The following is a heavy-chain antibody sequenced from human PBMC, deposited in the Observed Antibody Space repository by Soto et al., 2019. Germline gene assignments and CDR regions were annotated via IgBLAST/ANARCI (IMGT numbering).Heavy chain of an antibody. CDR3: ARGYAAPRAAD. V-gene: IGHV4-34*01. Sequence: PSETLSLTCTVYGGSFSGYYCSWIRQPPGKGLEWIGEINHSGSTSYNPSLKSRVTISVDTSKNQLSLKLSSVTAADTAVYYCARGYAAPRAADWGQGTLVIVSS. D-gene: IGHD2-15*01. J-gene: IGHJ4*02. CDR2: INHSGST. CDR1: GGSFSGYY.